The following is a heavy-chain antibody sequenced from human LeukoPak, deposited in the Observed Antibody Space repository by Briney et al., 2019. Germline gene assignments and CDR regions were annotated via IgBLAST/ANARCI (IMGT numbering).Heavy chain of an antibody. J-gene: IGHJ4*02. CDR1: GFTFSSYS. CDR2: ISSSSSTI. D-gene: IGHD3-3*01. CDR3: ARDGNYDFWSGYWDY. Sequence: GGSLGLSCAASGFTFSSYSMNWVRQAPGKGLEWVSYISSSSSTIYYADSVKGRFTISRDNAKNSLYLQMNSLRAEDTAVYYCARDGNYDFWSGYWDYWGQGTLVTVSS. V-gene: IGHV3-48*01.